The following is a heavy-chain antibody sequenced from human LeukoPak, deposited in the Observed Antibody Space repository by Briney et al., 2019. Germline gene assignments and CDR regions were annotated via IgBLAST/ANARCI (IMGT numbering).Heavy chain of an antibody. CDR2: INHSGST. CDR3: ARGGEDRAMERYSSPYHFDY. CDR1: GGSFSGYY. V-gene: IGHV4-34*01. D-gene: IGHD5-18*01. J-gene: IGHJ4*02. Sequence: SETLSLTCAVYGGSFSGYYWSWIRQPPGKGLEWIGEINHSGSTNYNPSLKSRVTISVDTSKNQFSLKLSSVTAADTAVYYCARGGEDRAMERYSSPYHFDYWGQGTLVTVSS.